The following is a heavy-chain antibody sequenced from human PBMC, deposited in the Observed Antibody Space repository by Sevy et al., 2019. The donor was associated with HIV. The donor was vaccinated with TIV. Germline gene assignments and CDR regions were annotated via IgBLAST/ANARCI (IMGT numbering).Heavy chain of an antibody. CDR3: ARSGPYDFWSGYFSYYGMDV. J-gene: IGHJ6*02. D-gene: IGHD3-3*01. CDR2: IYYSGST. CDR1: GGSISSGGYY. Sequence: SETLSLTCTVSGGSISSGGYYWSWIRQHPGKGLEWSGYIYYSGSTYYNPSLKSRVTISVDTSKNQFSLKVSSVTAADTAVYYCARSGPYDFWSGYFSYYGMDVWGQGTTVTVSS. V-gene: IGHV4-31*03.